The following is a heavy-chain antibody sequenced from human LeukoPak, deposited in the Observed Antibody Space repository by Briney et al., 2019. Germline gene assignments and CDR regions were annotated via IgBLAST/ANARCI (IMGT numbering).Heavy chain of an antibody. CDR3: ARGFFSDYDFWSGYAREDY. Sequence: ASVKVSCKASGYTFTSYDINWVRQATGQGLEWMVWMNPNSGNTGYAQKFQGRVTITRNTSISTAYMELSSLRSEDTAVYYCARGFFSDYDFWSGYAREDYWGQGTLVTVSS. CDR2: MNPNSGNT. V-gene: IGHV1-8*03. J-gene: IGHJ4*02. D-gene: IGHD3-3*01. CDR1: GYTFTSYD.